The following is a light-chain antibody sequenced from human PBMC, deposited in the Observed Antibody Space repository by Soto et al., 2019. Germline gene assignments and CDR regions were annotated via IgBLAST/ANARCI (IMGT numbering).Light chain of an antibody. CDR2: KAS. V-gene: IGKV1-5*03. Sequence: DIQMTQSPSTLSASVGDRVTITCRASQSIDSWLAWYQQKPGKAPNLLIYKASSLESGVPSRFSGSGSGTEFTLTISSLQPDDFVTYYCQQYSSYPLTFGQGTNLEI. CDR1: QSIDSW. J-gene: IGKJ2*01. CDR3: QQYSSYPLT.